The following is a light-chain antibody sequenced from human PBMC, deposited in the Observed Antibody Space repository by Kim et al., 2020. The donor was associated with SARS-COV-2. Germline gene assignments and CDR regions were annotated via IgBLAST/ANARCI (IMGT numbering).Light chain of an antibody. V-gene: IGKV3-11*01. CDR2: DAA. J-gene: IGKJ4*02. Sequence: PGEGAILSCRASQSSSICLGWYQHKPGQAPGLLIYDAAIRAAGIPDRFSGGGSGTDFALTIGSLEPEDFAVYYCQQRNNWPPAVTFGGGTKVDIK. CDR3: QQRNNWPPAVT. CDR1: QSSSIC.